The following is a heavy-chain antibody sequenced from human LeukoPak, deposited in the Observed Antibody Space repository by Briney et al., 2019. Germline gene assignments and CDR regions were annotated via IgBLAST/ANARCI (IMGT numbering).Heavy chain of an antibody. CDR2: IYHSGST. J-gene: IGHJ3*02. V-gene: IGHV4-4*02. Sequence: SGTLSLTCAVSGGSISSSNWWSWVRQPPGKGLEWIGEIYHSGSTNYNPSLKSRVTISVDKSKNQFSLKLSSVTAADTAVYYCARVANYYGGVGASKGYAFDIWGQGTMVTVSS. CDR3: ARVANYYGGVGASKGYAFDI. D-gene: IGHD1-26*01. CDR1: GGSISSSNW.